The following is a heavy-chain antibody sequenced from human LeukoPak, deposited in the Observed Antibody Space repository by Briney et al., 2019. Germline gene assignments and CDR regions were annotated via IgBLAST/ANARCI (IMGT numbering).Heavy chain of an antibody. CDR3: ARPLVTTGCTFDI. CDR2: IYYSGST. D-gene: IGHD5-18*01. CDR1: GGSFSGYY. V-gene: IGHV4-34*01. Sequence: ASETLSLTCAVYGGSFSGYYWGWIRQPPGKGLEWIGSIYYSGSTYYNPSLKRRVTISVDTTKNQFSLMMSSVTAADAVVYYGARPLVTTGCTFDIWGQGTMVTVSS. J-gene: IGHJ3*02.